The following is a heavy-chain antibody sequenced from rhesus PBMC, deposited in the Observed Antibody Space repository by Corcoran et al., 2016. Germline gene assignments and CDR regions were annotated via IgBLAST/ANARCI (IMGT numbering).Heavy chain of an antibody. CDR3: AREDFGFDY. J-gene: IGHJ4*01. Sequence: QLQLQESGPGLLKPSETLSVTCAVSGVSIRSTHWSWAPLAPGQGPEWIGYINGSGSSTNYNPSLKSRVTLSVDTSKNQLSLKLSSVTAADTAVYYCAREDFGFDYWGQGVLVTVSS. V-gene: IGHV4-169*02. CDR1: GVSIRSTH. CDR2: INGSGSST. D-gene: IGHD3-3*01.